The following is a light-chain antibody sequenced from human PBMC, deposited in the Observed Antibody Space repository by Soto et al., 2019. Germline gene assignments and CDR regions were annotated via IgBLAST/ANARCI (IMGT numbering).Light chain of an antibody. Sequence: QPVLTQSPPVSGAPGQRVTISCTGSSSNIGAGYDVHWYQQFPGTAPKLLIYANTNRPSDVPDRFSGSKTDTSASLAISGLQPEDEADYYCSVWDDSLSAWVFGGGTKLTVL. CDR2: ANT. CDR1: SSNIGAGYD. J-gene: IGLJ3*02. CDR3: SVWDDSLSAWV. V-gene: IGLV1-40*01.